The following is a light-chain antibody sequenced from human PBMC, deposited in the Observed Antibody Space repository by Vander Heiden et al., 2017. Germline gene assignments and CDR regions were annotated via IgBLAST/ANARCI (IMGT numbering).Light chain of an antibody. CDR2: AAS. CDR3: QQTDSTPPWT. CDR1: QSISSY. V-gene: IGKV1-39*01. J-gene: IGKJ1*01. Sequence: DIQMTQSPSFLSASVGDRVTITCRASQSISSYLNWYQQKPGKAPKLLIYAASSLQSGVPSRFSGSGSGTDFTLTISSLQPEDFAPYYCQQTDSTPPWTFGQGTKVEIK.